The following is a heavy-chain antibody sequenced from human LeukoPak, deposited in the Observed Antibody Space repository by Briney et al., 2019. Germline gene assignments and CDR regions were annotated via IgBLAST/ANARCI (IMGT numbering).Heavy chain of an antibody. J-gene: IGHJ6*03. CDR2: ISYDGSNK. V-gene: IGHV3-30*18. CDR1: GFTFSSYG. Sequence: GALRLSCAASGFTFSSYGMHWVRQAPGKGLEWVAVISYDGSNKYYADSVKGRFTISRDNSKNTLYLQMNSLRAEDTAVYYCAKVSSYYYYYMDVWGKGTTVTVSS. CDR3: AKVSSYYYYYMDV.